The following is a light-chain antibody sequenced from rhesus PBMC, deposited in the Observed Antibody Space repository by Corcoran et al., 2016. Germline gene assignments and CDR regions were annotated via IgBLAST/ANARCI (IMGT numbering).Light chain of an antibody. CDR3: LQHKSYPYS. V-gene: IGKV1-28*02. Sequence: DIQMTQSPSSLYASVGDTVTITCRASQGISSYLNWFQQKPGKAPKLLIYDASSLESGVPSRFSGSGSGTDFTLTISSLQPEDFAAYYCLQHKSYPYSFGQGTKVEIK. CDR2: DAS. CDR1: QGISSY. J-gene: IGKJ2*01.